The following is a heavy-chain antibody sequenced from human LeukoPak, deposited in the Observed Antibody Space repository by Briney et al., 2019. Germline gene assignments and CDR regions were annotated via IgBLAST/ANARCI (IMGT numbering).Heavy chain of an antibody. CDR3: ANGYYYDSSGTLDY. CDR1: GFTFSMYW. V-gene: IGHV3-7*01. D-gene: IGHD3-22*01. J-gene: IGHJ4*02. Sequence: PGGSLRLSCAASGFTFSMYWMSWVRQAPGKGPEWVANIKEDGSEKHYADSVKGRFTISRDNSKNTLYLQMNSLRAEDTAVYYCANGYYYDSSGTLDYWGQGTLVTVSS. CDR2: IKEDGSEK.